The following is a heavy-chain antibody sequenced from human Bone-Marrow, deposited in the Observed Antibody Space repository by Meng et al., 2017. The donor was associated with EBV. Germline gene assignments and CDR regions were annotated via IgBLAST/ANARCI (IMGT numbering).Heavy chain of an antibody. J-gene: IGHJ4*02. CDR1: GGPIRSCGSS. CDR2: IYYSGST. D-gene: IGHD6-13*01. V-gene: IGHV4-30-4*01. CDR3: ASGSTAAGTDY. Sequence: SCTGSGKPSPALSLTGAVFGGPIRSCGSSWSWIRQPTGKGLEWIGYIYYSGSTYYNPSLKSRVTISVDTSKNQFSLKLSSVTAADTAVYYCASGSTAAGTDYWGQGTLVTVSS.